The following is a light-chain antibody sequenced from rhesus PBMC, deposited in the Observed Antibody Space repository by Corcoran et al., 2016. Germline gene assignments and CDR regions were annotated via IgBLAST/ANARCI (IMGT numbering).Light chain of an antibody. J-gene: IGLJ1*01. CDR2: SDS. CDR3: QVWVISSDHYI. V-gene: IGLV3-44*01. CDR1: NIGSEA. Sequence: SYDLTQPPSVSVSPGQTARLNSGGDNIGSEAVHWYQQKPPQAPVLVIYSDSERPSGIPERFSGSKSGNTATLTISGVEAGDEDDDYCQVWVISSDHYIFGAGTRLTVL.